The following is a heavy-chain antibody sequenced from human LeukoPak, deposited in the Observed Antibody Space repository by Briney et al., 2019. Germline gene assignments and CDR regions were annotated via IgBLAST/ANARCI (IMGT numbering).Heavy chain of an antibody. D-gene: IGHD3-10*01. CDR3: ANSSSGSYQLNWFDP. Sequence: GGSLRLSCAASGFTFSTYAMSWVRQAPGKGLEWVSVISGSGVDTYYADSVRGRFTISRDNSKNTLFLQMNSLRADDTGIYYCANSSSGSYQLNWFDPWGQGTLVTVSS. V-gene: IGHV3-23*01. CDR2: ISGSGVDT. CDR1: GFTFSTYA. J-gene: IGHJ5*02.